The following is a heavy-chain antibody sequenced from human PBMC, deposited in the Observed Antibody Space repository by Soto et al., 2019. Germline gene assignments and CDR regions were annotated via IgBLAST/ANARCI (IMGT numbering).Heavy chain of an antibody. CDR1: RFTFSSYA. Sequence: GGSLRLSCAASRFTFSSYAMSWVRQAPGKGLEWVSAISGSGGSTYYADSVKGRFTISRDNSKNTLYLQMNSLRAEDTAVYYCAKESRVRIAARGGMDVWGQGTTVTVSS. CDR2: ISGSGGST. V-gene: IGHV3-23*01. CDR3: AKESRVRIAARGGMDV. J-gene: IGHJ6*02. D-gene: IGHD6-6*01.